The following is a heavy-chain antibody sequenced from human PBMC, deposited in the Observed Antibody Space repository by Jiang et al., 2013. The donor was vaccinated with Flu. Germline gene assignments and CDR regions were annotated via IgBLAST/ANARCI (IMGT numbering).Heavy chain of an antibody. J-gene: IGHJ4*02. D-gene: IGHD6-19*01. V-gene: IGHV2-70*11. Sequence: KPTQTLTLTCTFSGFSLSTSGMCVSWIRQPPGKALEWLARIDWDDDKYYSTSLKTRLTISKDTSKNQVVLTMTNMDPVDTATYYCARTYKLGSGWYVTPYYFDYWGQGTLVTVSS. CDR1: GFSLSTSGMC. CDR2: IDWDDDK. CDR3: ARTYKLGSGWYVTPYYFDY.